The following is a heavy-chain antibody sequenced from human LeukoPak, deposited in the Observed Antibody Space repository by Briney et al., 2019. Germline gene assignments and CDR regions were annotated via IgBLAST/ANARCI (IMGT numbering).Heavy chain of an antibody. CDR1: GGSISSYY. Sequence: SETLSLTCTVSGGSISSYYWSWIRQPPGKGLEWIGSIYYSGSTYYNPSLKSRVTISVDTSKNQFSLKLSSVTAADTAVYYCARHGMTGYYDSSGYYRPPVEFDYWGQGTLVTVSS. CDR3: ARHGMTGYYDSSGYYRPPVEFDY. V-gene: IGHV4-39*01. CDR2: IYYSGST. D-gene: IGHD3-22*01. J-gene: IGHJ4*02.